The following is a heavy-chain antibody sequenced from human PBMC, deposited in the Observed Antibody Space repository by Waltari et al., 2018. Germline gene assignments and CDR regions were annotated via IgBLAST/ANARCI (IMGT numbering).Heavy chain of an antibody. V-gene: IGHV3-73*02. CDR2: IRSKINNDAT. Sequence: ELLLVESGGGLVQRGGSLQIACAVSAFTFNMSPIHWVSQAPGKGLEWIGRIRSKINNDATAYGASVKDRFSISRDDSRNTAFLEMNSLKTDDSAVYYCAKQKTGGANDFWGQGTLVTVST. CDR3: AKQKTGGANDF. D-gene: IGHD3-16*01. J-gene: IGHJ4*01. CDR1: AFTFNMSP.